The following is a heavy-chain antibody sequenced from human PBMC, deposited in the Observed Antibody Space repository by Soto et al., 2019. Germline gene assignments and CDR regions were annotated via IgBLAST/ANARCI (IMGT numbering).Heavy chain of an antibody. V-gene: IGHV1-3*01. J-gene: IGHJ4*02. CDR3: ARDEGLLCNGGSCYYGFYY. CDR1: GYTFTRYA. CDR2: INAANGYT. Sequence: ASVKVSCKASGYTFTRYAVHWVRQAPGQRLEWMGWINAANGYTKYSQKFQGRVTITRDTSASTAYMELTGLRSEDTAVYYCARDEGLLCNGGSCYYGFYYWGQGTLVTVSS. D-gene: IGHD2-15*01.